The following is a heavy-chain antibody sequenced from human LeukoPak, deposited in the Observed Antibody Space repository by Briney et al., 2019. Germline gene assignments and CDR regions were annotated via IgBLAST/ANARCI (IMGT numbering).Heavy chain of an antibody. D-gene: IGHD1-26*01. CDR1: GFTFDDYA. Sequence: GRSLRLSCAASGFTFDDYAMHWDRQAPGKGLEWVSGISWNSGSIGYADSVKGRFTISRDNAKNSLYLQMNSLRAEDTALYYCAKDIGSYYGRDAFDIWGQGTMVTVSS. CDR3: AKDIGSYYGRDAFDI. V-gene: IGHV3-9*01. CDR2: ISWNSGSI. J-gene: IGHJ3*02.